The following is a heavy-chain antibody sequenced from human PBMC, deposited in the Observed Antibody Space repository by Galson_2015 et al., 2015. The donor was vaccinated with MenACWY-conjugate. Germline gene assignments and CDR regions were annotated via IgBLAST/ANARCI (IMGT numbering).Heavy chain of an antibody. V-gene: IGHV3-15*07. CDR2: IKSKTDGGTT. D-gene: IGHD3-9*01. J-gene: IGHJ3*02. CDR3: TTEVTLRYFDWLLSDI. CDR1: GFTFSNAW. Sequence: SLRLSCAASGFTFSNAWMNWVRQAPGKGLEWVGRIKSKTDGGTTDCAAPVKGRFTISRDDSKNTLYLQMNSLKTEDTAVYYCTTEVTLRYFDWLLSDIWGQGTMVTVSS.